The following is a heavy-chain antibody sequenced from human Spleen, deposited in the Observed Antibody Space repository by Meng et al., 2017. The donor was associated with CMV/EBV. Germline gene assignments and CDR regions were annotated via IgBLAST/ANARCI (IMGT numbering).Heavy chain of an antibody. CDR2: IYYSGST. V-gene: IGHV4-61*01. CDR1: GGSVSSGSYY. Sequence: SETLSLTCTVSGGSVSSGSYYWSWIRQPPGKGLEWIGYIYYSGSTNYNPSLKSRVTISVDTSKNQFSLKLSSVTAADTAVYYCARENGGATRRGGWFDPWGQGTLVTVSS. J-gene: IGHJ5*02. CDR3: ARENGGATRRGGWFDP. D-gene: IGHD1-26*01.